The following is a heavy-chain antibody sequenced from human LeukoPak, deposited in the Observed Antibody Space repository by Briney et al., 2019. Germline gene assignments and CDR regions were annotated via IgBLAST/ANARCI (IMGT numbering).Heavy chain of an antibody. V-gene: IGHV3-11*01. D-gene: IGHD3-22*01. J-gene: IGHJ4*02. CDR3: ARDLGSGYYDY. CDR1: GFTFSDYY. CDR2: ISNSGNIK. Sequence: GGSLRLSCAASGFTFSDYYMNWIRQAPGKGLEWVSYISNSGNIKYYADSVKGRFTISRDNAKNSLYPQMNSLRAEDTAVYYCARDLGSGYYDYWGQGTLVTVSS.